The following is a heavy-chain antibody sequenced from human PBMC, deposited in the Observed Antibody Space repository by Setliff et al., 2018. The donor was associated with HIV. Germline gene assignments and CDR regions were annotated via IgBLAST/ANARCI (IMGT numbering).Heavy chain of an antibody. CDR2: ISAYNGNT. Sequence: ASVKVSCKASGYTFTSYGISWVRQAPGQGLEWMGWISAYNGNTNYAQKLQGRVTMTTDTSTTTAYMELRSLRSDETAVYYCATLAGDYYDSGRGYYFMDVWGKGTTVTVSS. V-gene: IGHV1-18*01. D-gene: IGHD3-10*01. CDR1: GYTFTSYG. CDR3: ATLAGDYYDSGRGYYFMDV. J-gene: IGHJ6*03.